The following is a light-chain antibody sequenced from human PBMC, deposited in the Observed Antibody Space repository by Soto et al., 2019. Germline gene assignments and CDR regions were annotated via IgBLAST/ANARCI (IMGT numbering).Light chain of an antibody. CDR2: GAS. CDR1: QSVSNN. V-gene: IGKV3-15*01. J-gene: IGKJ1*01. Sequence: EIVRTQSPATLSVSPGERVTLSCRASQSVSNNLAWFQQKPGQAPRLLIYGASTRATGIPARFSGSGSGTEFTLTVSSLQTEDFAVYYCQQCNNWPLTFGQGTKVEIK. CDR3: QQCNNWPLT.